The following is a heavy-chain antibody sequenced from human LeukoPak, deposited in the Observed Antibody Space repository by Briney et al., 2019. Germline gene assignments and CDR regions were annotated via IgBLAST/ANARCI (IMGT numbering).Heavy chain of an antibody. J-gene: IGHJ4*02. CDR1: GLTFSNYA. CDR3: AKVPKTSSNYYFDF. V-gene: IGHV3-23*01. Sequence: PGGSLRLSCAASGLTFSNYAMTWVRQTPGKRLEWVSTITGSDGDTFYADSAKGRFTISRDNSKNTLYLLMDSLRAEDTAVYYCAKVPKTSSNYYFDFWGQGTLVTVSS. D-gene: IGHD5-24*01. CDR2: ITGSDGDT.